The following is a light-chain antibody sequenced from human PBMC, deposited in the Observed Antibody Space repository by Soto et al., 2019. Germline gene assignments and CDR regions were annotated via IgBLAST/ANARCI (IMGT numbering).Light chain of an antibody. Sequence: DIVLIQSQATLSLSPGERATLSCRASQSVSSYLAWYQQKPGQAPRLLIYDTSNRATGIPARFSGSGSGTDFTLTISSLEPEDFAVYYCQQRSNWPPETCGQGTRLEIK. CDR3: QQRSNWPPET. CDR2: DTS. V-gene: IGKV3-11*01. CDR1: QSVSSY. J-gene: IGKJ5*01.